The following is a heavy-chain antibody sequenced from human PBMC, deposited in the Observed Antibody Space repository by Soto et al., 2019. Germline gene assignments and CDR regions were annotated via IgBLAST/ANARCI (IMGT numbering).Heavy chain of an antibody. CDR3: ARMGPDSSGYYYVLKYDAFDI. Sequence: GGSLRLSCAASGFTFSSYGMHWVRQAPGKGLEWVAVIWYDGSNKYYADSVKGRFTISRDNSKNTLYLQMNSLRAEDTAVYYCARMGPDSSGYYYVLKYDAFDIWGQGTMVTVSS. CDR2: IWYDGSNK. CDR1: GFTFSSYG. V-gene: IGHV3-33*01. J-gene: IGHJ3*02. D-gene: IGHD3-22*01.